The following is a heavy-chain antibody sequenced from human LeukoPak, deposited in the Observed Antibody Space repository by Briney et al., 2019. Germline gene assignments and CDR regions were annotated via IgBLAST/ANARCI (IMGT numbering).Heavy chain of an antibody. CDR2: ISSDANYI. V-gene: IGHV3-21*01. CDR1: GFAFSSYS. CDR3: ASYGTSWRYYFDY. Sequence: GGPLRLSCAASGFAFSSYSMNWVRQAPGKGLEWVSSISSDANYIYYADSVKGRFTISRDNAKNSLYLQMNSLKAEDTAVYYCASYGTSWRYYFDYWGQGTLVTVSS. D-gene: IGHD2-2*01. J-gene: IGHJ4*02.